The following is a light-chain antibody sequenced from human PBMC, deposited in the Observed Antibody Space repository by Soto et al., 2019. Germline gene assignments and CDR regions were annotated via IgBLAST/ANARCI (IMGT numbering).Light chain of an antibody. J-gene: IGLJ3*02. Sequence: QSALTQPRSVSGSPGKSVTISCTGTSSDVGTYNYVSWYQQHPGKAPKLVIYDVTKWPSGVPDRFSGSKSGNTASLTISGLQAEDEADYYCCSYAGSSLWVFGGGTKLTVL. CDR2: DVT. CDR1: SSDVGTYNY. CDR3: CSYAGSSLWV. V-gene: IGLV2-11*01.